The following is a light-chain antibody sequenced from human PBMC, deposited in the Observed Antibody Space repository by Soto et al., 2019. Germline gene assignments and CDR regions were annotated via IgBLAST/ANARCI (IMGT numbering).Light chain of an antibody. V-gene: IGKV1-5*03. Sequence: DIQMTQSPSTLSASVGDRVTITCRASQSISSWLAWYQQKPGKAPKLLIYKASSLESGVPSRFSGSGSGTEFTLTISIQQPDDFATYYCQQYNSYHTFGQGTKLEIK. J-gene: IGKJ2*01. CDR3: QQYNSYHT. CDR1: QSISSW. CDR2: KAS.